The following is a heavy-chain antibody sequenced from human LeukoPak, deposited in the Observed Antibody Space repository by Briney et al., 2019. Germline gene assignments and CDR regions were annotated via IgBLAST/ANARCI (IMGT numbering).Heavy chain of an antibody. V-gene: IGHV3-74*01. D-gene: IGHD6-13*01. J-gene: IGHJ4*02. CDR3: AREAYSSDWYGPDY. CDR1: GLTFSTYW. Sequence: PGGSLRLSCAASGLTFSTYWMHWVRQAPGKGLVWVSRITSDGSVTIYGDGSGTTYADSVKGRFTISRDNAKNTLYLQMDSLRAEDTAVYYCAREAYSSDWYGPDYWGQGTLVTVSA. CDR2: ITSDGSVTIYGDGSGT.